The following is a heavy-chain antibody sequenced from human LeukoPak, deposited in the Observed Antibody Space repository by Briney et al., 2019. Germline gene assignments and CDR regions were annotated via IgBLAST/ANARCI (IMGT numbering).Heavy chain of an antibody. CDR3: AREITMVRGVIITKEVNWFDP. J-gene: IGHJ5*02. V-gene: IGHV4-34*01. CDR2: IKHSGST. CDR1: GGSFSGYY. Sequence: SETLSPTCAVYGGSFSGYYWSWIRQPPGKGLEGIGEIKHSGSTNYNRSLKSRVTISVDTSQNQFSLKLSSVTAADTAVYYCAREITMVRGVIITKEVNWFDPWGQGTLVTVSS. D-gene: IGHD3-10*01.